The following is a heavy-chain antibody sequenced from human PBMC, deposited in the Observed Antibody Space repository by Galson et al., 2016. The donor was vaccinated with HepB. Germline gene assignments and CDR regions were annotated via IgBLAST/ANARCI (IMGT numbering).Heavy chain of an antibody. CDR1: SGSINNSVSY. CDR3: ARVYNYYDSSDSWRGIAFDI. Sequence: SETLSLTCTVSSGSINNSVSYWGWIRQPPGKGLEWIGSIYYSGSTYFNPSLKSRVTISVDTSKNQFSLKLSSVTAADTAVYFCARVYNYYDSSDSWRGIAFDIWGQGTMVTVSS. J-gene: IGHJ3*02. V-gene: IGHV4-39*01. D-gene: IGHD3-22*01. CDR2: IYYSGST.